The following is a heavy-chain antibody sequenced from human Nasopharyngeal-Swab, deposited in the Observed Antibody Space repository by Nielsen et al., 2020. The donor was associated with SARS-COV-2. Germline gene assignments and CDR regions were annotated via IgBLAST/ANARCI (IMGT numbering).Heavy chain of an antibody. CDR2: ISSSSSYI. CDR3: ARDGLDYDFWSAYFMDV. CDR1: GFTFNNYN. Sequence: GESPNLSCAAPGFTFNNYNFNWVRQAPGKGLEWVSSISSSSSYIYYADSVKGRFTISRDNAKNSLYLQMNSLRAEDTAVYYCARDGLDYDFWSAYFMDVWGQGTTVTVSS. D-gene: IGHD3-3*01. J-gene: IGHJ6*02. V-gene: IGHV3-21*01.